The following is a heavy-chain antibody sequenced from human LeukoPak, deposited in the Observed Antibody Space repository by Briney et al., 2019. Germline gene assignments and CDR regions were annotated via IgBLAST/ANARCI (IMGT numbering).Heavy chain of an antibody. J-gene: IGHJ6*02. V-gene: IGHV4-59*08. CDR1: GGSISSYY. Sequence: SETLSLTCTVSGGSISSYYWSWIRQPAGKGLEWIGYIYYSGSTNYNPSLKSRVTISVDTSKNQFSLKLSSVTAADTAVYYCARLVRAAAANYYYYYGMDVWGQGTTVTVSS. D-gene: IGHD6-13*01. CDR3: ARLVRAAAANYYYYYGMDV. CDR2: IYYSGST.